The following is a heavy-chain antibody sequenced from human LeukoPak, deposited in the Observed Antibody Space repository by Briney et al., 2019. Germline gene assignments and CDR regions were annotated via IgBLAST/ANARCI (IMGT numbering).Heavy chain of an antibody. V-gene: IGHV3-53*01. D-gene: IGHD4-17*01. CDR2: IYSGGST. CDR1: GFTVSSNY. CDR3: ASRNKDRWNGYGDYVDY. J-gene: IGHJ4*02. Sequence: GGSLRLSCAASGFTVSSNYMSWVRQAPGKGLEWVSVIYSGGSTYYADSVKGRFTISRDNSKNTLYLQMNSLRAEDTAVYYCASRNKDRWNGYGDYVDYWGQGTLVTVSS.